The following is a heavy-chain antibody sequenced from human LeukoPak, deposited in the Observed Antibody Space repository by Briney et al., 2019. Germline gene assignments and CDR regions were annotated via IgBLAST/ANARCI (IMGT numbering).Heavy chain of an antibody. Sequence: GESLKISCKGSGYTFTGYYMHWVRQAPGQGLEWMGWINPNSGGTNYAQKFQGRVTMTRDTSISTAYMELSRLRSDDTAVYYCARLVDSSGYWGQGTLVTVSS. CDR2: INPNSGGT. CDR3: ARLVDSSGY. J-gene: IGHJ4*02. CDR1: GYTFTGYY. D-gene: IGHD3-22*01. V-gene: IGHV1-2*02.